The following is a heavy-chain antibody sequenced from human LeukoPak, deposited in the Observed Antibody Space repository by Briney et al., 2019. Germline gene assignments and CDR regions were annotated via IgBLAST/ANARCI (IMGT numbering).Heavy chain of an antibody. D-gene: IGHD1-26*01. CDR1: GGSISGYY. J-gene: IGHJ4*02. CDR3: ARHISSGGTYAYFDY. Sequence: SETLSLTCTVSGGSISGYYWSWIRQPPGKGLEWIGYIYSTWTSSYNPSLKSRVTISVDTSKSQFSLKLNSVTAADTAVYYCARHISSGGTYAYFDYWGQGTLVTVSS. V-gene: IGHV4-59*08. CDR2: IYSTWTS.